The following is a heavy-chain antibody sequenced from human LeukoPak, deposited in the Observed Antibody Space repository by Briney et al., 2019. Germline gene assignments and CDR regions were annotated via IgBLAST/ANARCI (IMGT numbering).Heavy chain of an antibody. J-gene: IGHJ4*02. CDR3: ARDPVGGSTIFDC. Sequence: SETLSLTCTVSGGSISSYYWSWIRQPPGKGLEWIGYIYYSGSTNYNPSLKSRVTISVDTSKNQFSLKLSSVTAADTAVYFCARDPVGGSTIFDCWGQGTLVTVSS. D-gene: IGHD1-26*01. V-gene: IGHV4-59*01. CDR2: IYYSGST. CDR1: GGSISSYY.